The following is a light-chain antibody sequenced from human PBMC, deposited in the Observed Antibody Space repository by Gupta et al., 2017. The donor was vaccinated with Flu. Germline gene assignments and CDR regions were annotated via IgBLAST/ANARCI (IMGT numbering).Light chain of an antibody. CDR3: SSYTAMATVI. J-gene: IGLJ2*01. Sequence: QSALTQPASVSGSPGQSITISCTGSSDDISFYDYVSWFQQLPGKAPKIVIFEVTKRPSGISDRFSGSKSGNTASLTISDVQPEDEADYHCSSYTAMATVIFGGGTKLTVL. CDR1: SDDISFYDY. V-gene: IGLV2-14*03. CDR2: EVT.